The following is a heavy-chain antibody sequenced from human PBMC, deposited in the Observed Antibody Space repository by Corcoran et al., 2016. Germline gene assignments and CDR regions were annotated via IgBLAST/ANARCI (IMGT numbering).Heavy chain of an antibody. CDR1: GFTFSNYG. D-gene: IGHD2-2*01. Sequence: QVQLVESGGGVVQPGRSLRLSCAASGFTFSNYGMHWVRQAPGKGLEWVAVTSYDGSNKDYADSVKGRFTISRDNSKNTLSLQMNCLRVEDTAVYYCAKVVGLQSYMYQFDNWGQGALVTVSS. CDR2: TSYDGSNK. CDR3: AKVVGLQSYMYQFDN. J-gene: IGHJ4*02. V-gene: IGHV3-30*18.